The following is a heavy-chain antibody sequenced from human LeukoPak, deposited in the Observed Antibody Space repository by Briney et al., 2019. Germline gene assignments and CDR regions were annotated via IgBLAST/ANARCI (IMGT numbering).Heavy chain of an antibody. D-gene: IGHD1-26*01. CDR1: GFTFSSYA. Sequence: LSGGSLRLSCAASGFTFSSYAMHWVRQAPGKGLEYVSAISSNGGSTYYANSVKGRFTISRDNSKNTLYLQMGSLRAEDMAVYYCAREGTGYSGSYYFDYWGQGTLVTVSS. CDR2: ISSNGGST. V-gene: IGHV3-64*01. CDR3: AREGTGYSGSYYFDY. J-gene: IGHJ4*02.